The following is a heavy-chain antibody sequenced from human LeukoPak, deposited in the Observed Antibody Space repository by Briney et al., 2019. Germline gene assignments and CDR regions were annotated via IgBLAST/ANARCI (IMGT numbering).Heavy chain of an antibody. CDR3: ARSMVYAVDH. Sequence: PSETLSLTCTVSGGSISSINYYWGWIRQPPGKGLEWIGSIYYSGSTYYNPSLKSRFTISVDTSKNQFSLKESSVTAADTAVYCARSMVYAVDHWGQGTLVTVSS. V-gene: IGHV4-39*07. CDR1: GGSISSINYY. J-gene: IGHJ4*02. CDR2: IYYSGST. D-gene: IGHD2-8*01.